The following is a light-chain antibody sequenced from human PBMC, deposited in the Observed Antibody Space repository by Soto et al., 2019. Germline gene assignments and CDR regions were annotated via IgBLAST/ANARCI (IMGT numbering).Light chain of an antibody. CDR2: GAS. Sequence: EIVLTQSPGTLSLSPGERATLSCRASQSVSSSYLAWYQQKPGKAPRLLIYGASSRATGIPERFSGSGSGTDCTLTISRLDPEDFAVYYCQPYDSSPLTFGGGTKVEIK. V-gene: IGKV3-20*01. CDR3: QPYDSSPLT. J-gene: IGKJ4*02. CDR1: QSVSSSY.